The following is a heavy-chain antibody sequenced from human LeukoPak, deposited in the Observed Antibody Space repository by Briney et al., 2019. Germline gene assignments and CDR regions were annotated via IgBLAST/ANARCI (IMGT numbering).Heavy chain of an antibody. CDR3: AKVSRIAAAGTYYYYGMDV. CDR2: ISGSGGST. CDR1: GFTFSSYA. D-gene: IGHD6-13*01. J-gene: IGHJ6*02. V-gene: IGHV3-23*01. Sequence: GGSLRLSCAASGFTFSSYAMSWVRQAPGKGLEWVSAISGSGGSTYYADSVKGRFTISRDNSKNTLYLQMNSLRAEDTAVYYCAKVSRIAAAGTYYYYGMDVWGQGTTVTVPS.